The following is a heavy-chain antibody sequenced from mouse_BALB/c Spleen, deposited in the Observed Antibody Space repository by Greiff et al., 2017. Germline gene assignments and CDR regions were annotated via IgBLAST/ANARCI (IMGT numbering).Heavy chain of an antibody. J-gene: IGHJ4*01. V-gene: IGHV2-9*02. Sequence: VKLMESGPGLVAPSQSLSITCTVSGFSLTSYGVHWVRQPPGKGLEWLGLIWAGGSTNYNSALMSRLSISKDNSKSQVFLKMNSLQTDDTAMYYCARELGYAMDYWGQGTSVTVSS. D-gene: IGHD4-1*01. CDR3: ARELGYAMDY. CDR2: IWAGGST. CDR1: GFSLTSYG.